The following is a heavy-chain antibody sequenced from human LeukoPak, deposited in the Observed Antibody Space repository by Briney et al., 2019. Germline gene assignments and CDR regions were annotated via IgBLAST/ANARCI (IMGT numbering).Heavy chain of an antibody. CDR1: GYTFSIYA. Sequence: ASVKVSCKASGYTFSIYAMQWVRQAPGQRLEWMGWINAGNGNTKYSQKFQGRVTISRDTSASTAYMELSSLRSEDTALYYCARGVWSSRGMRYYFDYWGQGTLVTVSS. V-gene: IGHV1-3*01. CDR2: INAGNGNT. D-gene: IGHD3-22*01. CDR3: ARGVWSSRGMRYYFDY. J-gene: IGHJ4*02.